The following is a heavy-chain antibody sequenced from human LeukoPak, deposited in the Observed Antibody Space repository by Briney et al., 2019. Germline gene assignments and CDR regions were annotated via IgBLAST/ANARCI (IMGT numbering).Heavy chain of an antibody. CDR2: IHTSGST. CDR3: ARGMDSSGYYALDY. CDR1: GGSISSYY. Sequence: SETLSLTCTVSGGSISSYYWSWIRQPAGKGLEWIRRIHTSGSTNYNPSLKSRVTMSVDTSKNQFSLKLSSVTAADTAVYYCARGMDSSGYYALDYWGQGTLVTVSS. J-gene: IGHJ4*02. V-gene: IGHV4-4*07. D-gene: IGHD3-22*01.